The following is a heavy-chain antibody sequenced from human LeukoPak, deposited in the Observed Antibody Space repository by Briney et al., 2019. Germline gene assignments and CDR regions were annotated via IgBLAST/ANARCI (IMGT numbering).Heavy chain of an antibody. CDR3: ARDPYAAGSFDY. V-gene: IGHV4-59*01. Sequence: SETLSLTCTVSGGSISSYYWSWIRQPPGKGLEWIGYIYYSGSTNYNPSLKSRVTISVDTSKNQFSLKLSSVTAADTAVYYCARDPYAAGSFDYWGQGTLVTVSS. CDR2: IYYSGST. J-gene: IGHJ4*02. CDR1: GGSISSYY. D-gene: IGHD6-13*01.